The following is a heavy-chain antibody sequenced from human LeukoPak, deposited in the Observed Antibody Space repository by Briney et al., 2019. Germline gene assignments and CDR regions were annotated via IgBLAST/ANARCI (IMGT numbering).Heavy chain of an antibody. J-gene: IGHJ4*02. CDR3: ARGPESRGGYYVGDF. V-gene: IGHV3-74*01. CDR2: ISSDGTYT. CDR1: GFTFSSHL. Sequence: GGSLRLSCAASGFTFSSHLMHWVRQAPGKGLVWVSRISSDGTYTNYADSVRGRFTISRDNAKNTLYLQMNSLRAEDTAVYYCARGPESRGGYYVGDFWGQEPLVTVSS. D-gene: IGHD3-16*01.